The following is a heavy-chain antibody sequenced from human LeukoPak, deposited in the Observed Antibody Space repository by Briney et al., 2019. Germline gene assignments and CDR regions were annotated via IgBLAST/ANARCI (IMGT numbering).Heavy chain of an antibody. Sequence: SETLSLTCTVSGASISSYYWSWIRQPPGKGLEWIGYIYYSGSTNYNPSLKSRVTISVGTSKNHFSLKLSSVTAADTAVYYCARAGYYYDSSGYFDYWGQGTLVTVSS. CDR1: GASISSYY. CDR3: ARAGYYYDSSGYFDY. CDR2: IYYSGST. D-gene: IGHD3-22*01. V-gene: IGHV4-59*01. J-gene: IGHJ4*02.